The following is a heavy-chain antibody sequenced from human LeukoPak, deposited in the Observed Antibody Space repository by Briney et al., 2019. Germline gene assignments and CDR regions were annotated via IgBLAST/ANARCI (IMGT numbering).Heavy chain of an antibody. CDR2: ISSSGNTI. CDR1: GFAFSDHY. J-gene: IGHJ3*02. Sequence: GGSLRLSCAASGFAFSDHYMSWIRQAPGKGLEWVSYISSSGNTIYYADSVKGRFTISRDNAKNSLYLEVNSLRAEDTAVYYCARDQDTAHAYDMWGQGTMVTVSS. CDR3: ARDQDTAHAYDM. D-gene: IGHD5-18*01. V-gene: IGHV3-11*01.